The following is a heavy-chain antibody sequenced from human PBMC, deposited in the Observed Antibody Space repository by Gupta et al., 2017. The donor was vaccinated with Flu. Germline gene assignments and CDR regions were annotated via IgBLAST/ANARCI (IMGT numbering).Heavy chain of an antibody. CDR1: GNTFTNYW. D-gene: IGHD5-12*01. J-gene: IGHJ4*02. CDR2: INPSGENF. Sequence: QVQLLQSGAEVKKPGASVKVSCQASGNTFTNYWVHWVRQAPGQGLEWMGLINPSGENFGYAQNFRDRVSITRDTSTSAVYMELYSLKSEDTAVYFCVREGAGYRYFDYWGQGTLVTVSS. CDR3: VREGAGYRYFDY. V-gene: IGHV1-46*01.